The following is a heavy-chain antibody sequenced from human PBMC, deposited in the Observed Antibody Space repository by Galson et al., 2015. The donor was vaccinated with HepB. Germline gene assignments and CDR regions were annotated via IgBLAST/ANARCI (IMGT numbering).Heavy chain of an antibody. CDR2: ISYDGSNK. J-gene: IGHJ4*02. Sequence: LRLSCAASGFTFSSYGMHWVRQAPGKGLEWVAVISYDGSNKYYADSVKGRFIISRDNSKNTLYLQMNSLRAEDTAVYYCAKDRGVGAIDYWGQGTLVTVSS. D-gene: IGHD1-26*01. CDR1: GFTFSSYG. CDR3: AKDRGVGAIDY. V-gene: IGHV3-30*18.